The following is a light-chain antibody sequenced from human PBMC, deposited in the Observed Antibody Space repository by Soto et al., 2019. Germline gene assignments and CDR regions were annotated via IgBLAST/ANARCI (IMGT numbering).Light chain of an antibody. CDR3: QKYNNWPPVT. Sequence: EIVMTQSPATLSVSPGERATLSCRASQSVSTNLAWYQQKPGHAPRLLIYGASTMATGIPARFSGSGSGTESTLSISSLKSDAVAFYYCQKYNNWPPVTFGPGTKVDIK. CDR2: GAS. J-gene: IGKJ3*01. CDR1: QSVSTN. V-gene: IGKV3-15*01.